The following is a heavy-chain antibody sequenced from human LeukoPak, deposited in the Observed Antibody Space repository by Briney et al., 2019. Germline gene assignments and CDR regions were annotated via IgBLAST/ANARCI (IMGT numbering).Heavy chain of an antibody. CDR2: IWYDGSNK. Sequence: GGSLRLSCAASGFTFSSYGMHWVRQAPGKGLEWVAVIWYDGSNKYYADSVKGRFTISRDNSKNTLYMQMKSLRAEDTAVYYCARDLRSRSSDWGQGTLVTVSS. CDR1: GFTFSSYG. CDR3: ARDLRSRSSD. V-gene: IGHV3-33*01. D-gene: IGHD6-6*01. J-gene: IGHJ4*02.